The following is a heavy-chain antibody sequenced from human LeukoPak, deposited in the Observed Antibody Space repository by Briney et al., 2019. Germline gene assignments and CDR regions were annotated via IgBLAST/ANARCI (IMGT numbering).Heavy chain of an antibody. V-gene: IGHV3-74*01. J-gene: IGHJ4*02. CDR2: INSDGSTT. CDR1: GFSFSSSW. CDR3: ASYFRSSGATCYTNY. Sequence: GGSLRLSCAGSGFSFSSSWMHWVRQAPGKGLVWVSRINSDGSTTNYADSVKGRFTISRDNAKNTLYLQMNSLRAEDTAVYYCASYFRSSGATCYTNYWCQGTLVTVSS. D-gene: IGHD2-2*02.